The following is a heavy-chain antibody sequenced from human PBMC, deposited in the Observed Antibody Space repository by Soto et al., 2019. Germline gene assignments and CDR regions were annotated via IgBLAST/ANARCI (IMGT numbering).Heavy chain of an antibody. D-gene: IGHD3-22*01. J-gene: IGHJ4*02. CDR1: GFTFSRYT. CDR3: AREDEDAGYYLDY. CDR2: ISSSTNYI. Sequence: PGGSLRLSCAASGFTFSRYTMNWVRQAPGKGLEWVSSISSSTNYIYYADSMKGRFTISRDNADNSLHLQMNSLRAEDTAVYYCAREDEDAGYYLDYWGQGTLVTVSS. V-gene: IGHV3-21*01.